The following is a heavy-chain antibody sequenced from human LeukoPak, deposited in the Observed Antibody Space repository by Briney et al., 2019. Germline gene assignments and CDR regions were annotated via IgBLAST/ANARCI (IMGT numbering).Heavy chain of an antibody. CDR2: INSDGSST. Sequence: GRSLRLSCAASGFTFSSYWMHWVRQAPGKGLVWVSRINSDGSSTSYADSVKGRFTISRDNAKNTLYLQMNSLRAEDTAVYYCARQSSNRYNWFDPWGQGTLVTVSS. CDR3: ARQSSNRYNWFDP. D-gene: IGHD4-11*01. J-gene: IGHJ5*02. V-gene: IGHV3-74*01. CDR1: GFTFSSYW.